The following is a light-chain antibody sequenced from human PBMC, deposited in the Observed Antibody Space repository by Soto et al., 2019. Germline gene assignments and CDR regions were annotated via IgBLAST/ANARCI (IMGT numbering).Light chain of an antibody. V-gene: IGKV1-5*01. CDR2: DAS. J-gene: IGKJ4*01. CDR1: QSVRSW. Sequence: DIQITQFPPTLSASVGDRVTTPCRASQSVRSWLAWYQQKPGTAPKLLIFDASRLESGVPSRFSGSDSGTEFTLTISSLEPDDFATYSCQQYDNYPLTFGGGTKVDIK. CDR3: QQYDNYPLT.